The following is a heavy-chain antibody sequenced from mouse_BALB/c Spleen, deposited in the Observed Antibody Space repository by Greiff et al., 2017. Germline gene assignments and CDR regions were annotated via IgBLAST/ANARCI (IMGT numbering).Heavy chain of an antibody. CDR1: GFSLTGYG. CDR2: IWGDGST. V-gene: IGHV2-6-7*01. Sequence: VQLKESGPGLVAPSQSLSITCPVSGFSLTGYGVNWVRQPPGKGLEWLGMIWGDGSTDYNSALKSRLNISKDNSKSQVFLKMNSLQTDDTARYYCATIYYGYDMGYAMDYWGQGTSVTVSS. J-gene: IGHJ4*01. CDR3: ATIYYGYDMGYAMDY. D-gene: IGHD2-2*01.